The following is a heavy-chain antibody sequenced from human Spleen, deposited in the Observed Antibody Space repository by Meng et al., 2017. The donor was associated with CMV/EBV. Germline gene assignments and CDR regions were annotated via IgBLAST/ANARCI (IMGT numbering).Heavy chain of an antibody. V-gene: IGHV4-39*01. CDR2: VYYSGTT. CDR1: GGSISSGTFF. J-gene: IGHJ4*02. CDR3: ARRQGYCSGGSCYEYYFDY. D-gene: IGHD2-15*01. Sequence: SETLSLTCTVSGGSISSGTFFWGWIRQTPGKGLEWIGSVYYSGTTYHNPSLKSRVTMSVDTSKNQFSLKLSSVTAADTAVYYCARRQGYCSGGSCYEYYFDYWGQGALVTVSS.